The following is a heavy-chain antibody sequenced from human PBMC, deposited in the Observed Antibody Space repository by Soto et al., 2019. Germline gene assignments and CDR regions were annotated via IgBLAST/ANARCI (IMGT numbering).Heavy chain of an antibody. CDR3: ASFSSPTMVRGVIISDYYYGMDV. V-gene: IGHV3-33*01. Sequence: GGSLRLSCAASGFTFSSYGMHWVRQAPGKGLEWVAVIWYDGSNKYYADSVKGRFTISRDNSKNTLYLQMNSLRAEDTAVYYCASFSSPTMVRGVIISDYYYGMDVWGQGTTVTVSS. J-gene: IGHJ6*02. D-gene: IGHD3-10*01. CDR1: GFTFSSYG. CDR2: IWYDGSNK.